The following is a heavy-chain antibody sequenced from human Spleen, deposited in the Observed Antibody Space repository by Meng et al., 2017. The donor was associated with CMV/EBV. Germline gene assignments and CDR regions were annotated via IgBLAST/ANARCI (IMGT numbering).Heavy chain of an antibody. V-gene: IGHV3-9*01. J-gene: IGHJ4*02. CDR1: GFSFDDYA. CDR3: ARGISGYDY. CDR2: INWNSGDI. Sequence: SLKISCTVSGFSFDDYAMHWVRQAPGKGLEWVSGINWNSGDIGYADSVKGRFTISRDNAKNSLYLQINSLRAEDTAIYFCARGISGYDYWGQGTLVTVSS. D-gene: IGHD6-25*01.